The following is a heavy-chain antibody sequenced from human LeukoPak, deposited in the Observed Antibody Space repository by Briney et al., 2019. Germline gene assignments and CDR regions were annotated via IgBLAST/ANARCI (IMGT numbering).Heavy chain of an antibody. J-gene: IGHJ5*02. D-gene: IGHD2-2*01. CDR2: IYYSGST. V-gene: IGHV4-31*03. CDR3: ASRYCSSTSCYWFDP. CDR1: GGSISSGGYY. Sequence: PSQTLSLTCTVSGGSISSGGYYWSWIRQHPGKGLEWIGYIYYSGSTYYNPSLKSRVTISVDTSKNQFSLKLSSVTAADTAEYYCASRYCSSTSCYWFDPWGQGTLVTVSS.